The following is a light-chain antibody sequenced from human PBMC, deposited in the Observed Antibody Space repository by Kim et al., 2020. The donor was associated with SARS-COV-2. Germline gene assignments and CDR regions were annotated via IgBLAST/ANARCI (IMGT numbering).Light chain of an antibody. Sequence: SYELTQPPSVSVAPGRTATIACGGDSIGGKGVNWYQQRPGQAPVLVIYYDNDRPSGIPERFSGSNSGDTATLTISRVEAGDAADYYCQVRDTSDDRVVFGGGTQLTVL. CDR2: YDN. J-gene: IGLJ2*01. CDR1: SIGGKG. CDR3: QVRDTSDDRVV. V-gene: IGLV3-21*04.